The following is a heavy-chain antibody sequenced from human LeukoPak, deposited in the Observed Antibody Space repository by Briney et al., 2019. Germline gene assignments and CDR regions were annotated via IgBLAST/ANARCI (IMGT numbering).Heavy chain of an antibody. J-gene: IGHJ3*02. V-gene: IGHV4-34*01. CDR1: GGSFSGYY. CDR3: ARGWGDYVWGSYRSDAFDI. CDR2: INHSGST. Sequence: SETLSLTCAVYGGSFSGYYWSWIRQPPGKGLEWIGEINHSGSTNYNPSLKSRVTISVDTSKNQFSLKLRSVTAADTAVYYCARGWGDYVWGSYRSDAFDIWGLGTMVTVSS. D-gene: IGHD3-16*02.